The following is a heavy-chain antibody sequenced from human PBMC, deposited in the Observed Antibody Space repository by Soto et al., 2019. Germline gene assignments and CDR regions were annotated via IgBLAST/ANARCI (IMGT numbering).Heavy chain of an antibody. CDR3: ARDKVGAVDY. Sequence: QVQLVQSGAEVKKPGASVKVSCKASGYTFTSYDINWVRQATGQGLEWMGWMNPNSGNTGYAQKFQGRVTMTRNTSMSTAYKELSSRRAEGTGVYYCARDKVGAVDYWGQGTLVTVSS. D-gene: IGHD1-26*01. V-gene: IGHV1-8*01. CDR1: GYTFTSYD. CDR2: MNPNSGNT. J-gene: IGHJ4*02.